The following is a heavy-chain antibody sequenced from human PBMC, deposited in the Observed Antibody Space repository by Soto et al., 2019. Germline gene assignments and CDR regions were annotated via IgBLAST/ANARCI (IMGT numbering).Heavy chain of an antibody. D-gene: IGHD1-1*01. Sequence: PSETLSLTCTVSGASISGFYWSWIRKSAGKGLEWIGRIYATGTTDYNPSLKSRVMMSVDTSKKQFSLKLRSVTAADTAVYYCVRDGTKTLRDWFDHWGQGISVTVPQ. CDR2: IYATGTT. J-gene: IGHJ5*02. CDR1: GASISGFY. V-gene: IGHV4-4*07. CDR3: VRDGTKTLRDWFDH.